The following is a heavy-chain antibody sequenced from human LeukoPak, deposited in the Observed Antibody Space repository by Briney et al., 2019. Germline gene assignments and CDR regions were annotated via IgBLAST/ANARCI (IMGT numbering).Heavy chain of an antibody. Sequence: GGSLRLSCAASGFTFNSYAMSWVRQAPGKGLEWVSGISGGGGSTYYAASVKGRFTVSRDNSKNTLYLQMDSLRAEDTAVYYCAKAEYDFWSGSFDYWGQGTLVTVSS. V-gene: IGHV3-23*01. CDR1: GFTFNSYA. CDR2: ISGGGGST. J-gene: IGHJ4*02. D-gene: IGHD3-3*01. CDR3: AKAEYDFWSGSFDY.